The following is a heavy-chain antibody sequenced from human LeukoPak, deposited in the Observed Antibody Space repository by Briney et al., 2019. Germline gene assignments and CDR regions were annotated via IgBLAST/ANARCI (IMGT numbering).Heavy chain of an antibody. CDR2: INPSSGGT. D-gene: IGHD6-19*01. J-gene: IGHJ2*01. V-gene: IGHV1-2*02. Sequence: ASVKVSCKASEYTFTDYYVHWVRQAPGQGLEWMGWINPSSGGTNYAQNFQGRVSMTRDTSISASYMELSRLRSDDTAVYYCARDTEYSSGWSNWYFDLWGRGTLVTVSS. CDR1: EYTFTDYY. CDR3: ARDTEYSSGWSNWYFDL.